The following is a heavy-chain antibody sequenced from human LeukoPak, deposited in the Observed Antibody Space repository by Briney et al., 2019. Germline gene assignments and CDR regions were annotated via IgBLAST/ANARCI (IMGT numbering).Heavy chain of an antibody. CDR1: GYTLTSYD. V-gene: IGHV1-18*01. D-gene: IGHD1-26*01. CDR2: ISAYNGYT. CDR3: ASGVFVGATTDAFDY. J-gene: IGHJ4*02. Sequence: ASVKVSCKASGYTLTSYDISWVRQAPGQGLEWMGWISAYNGYTNYAQKFQGRVTMTTDTSTSTAYMELRSLRSDDTAVYYCASGVFVGATTDAFDYWGQGTLVTVSS.